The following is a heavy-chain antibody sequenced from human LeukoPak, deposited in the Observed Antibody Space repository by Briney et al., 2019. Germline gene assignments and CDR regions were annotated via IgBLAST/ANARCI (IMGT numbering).Heavy chain of an antibody. Sequence: PGGSLRLSCVASGFTFRTYRMHWVRQAPGKGLGWVSYISSDSRNIYYADSVKGRFTISRDNAKNSLFLHMNSLRSEDTAVYYCARAFYSSSWAPLDFWGQGTLLTVSS. CDR3: ARAFYSSSWAPLDF. V-gene: IGHV3-48*01. J-gene: IGHJ4*02. CDR1: GFTFRTYR. D-gene: IGHD6-13*01. CDR2: ISSDSRNI.